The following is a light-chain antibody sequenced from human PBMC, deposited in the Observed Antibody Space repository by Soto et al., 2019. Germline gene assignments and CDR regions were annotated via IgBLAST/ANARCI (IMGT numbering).Light chain of an antibody. V-gene: IGLV2-11*01. CDR3: CSYAGSYTLVV. J-gene: IGLJ2*01. CDR1: SSDVGRYNY. Sequence: QSALTQPRSVSGSPGQSVTISCTGSSSDVGRYNYVSWYQQHPGKAPKLMIYDVTKRPSGVPDRFSGSKSGSTASLTISGLQADDEADYYCCSYAGSYTLVVFGGGTKVTVL. CDR2: DVT.